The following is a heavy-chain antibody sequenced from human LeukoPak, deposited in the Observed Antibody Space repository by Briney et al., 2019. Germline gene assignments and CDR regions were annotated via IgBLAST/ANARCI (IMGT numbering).Heavy chain of an antibody. CDR3: ARDGLGGATLPQWLVVHYGMDV. V-gene: IGHV3-21*06. Sequence: DSIQGRFTISRDNAENSLYLQMNSLRAEDTAVYYCARDGLGGATLPQWLVVHYGMDVWGQGTTVTVSS. J-gene: IGHJ6*02. D-gene: IGHD6-19*01.